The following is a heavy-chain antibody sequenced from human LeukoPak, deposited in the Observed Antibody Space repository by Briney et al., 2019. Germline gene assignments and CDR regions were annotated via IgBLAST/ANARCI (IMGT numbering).Heavy chain of an antibody. CDR1: GFTFSTYW. Sequence: GGSLRLSCAASGFTFSTYWMHWVRQAPGKELVWVSRINSDDSSTTYADSVKGRFTISRDNAKNTLYLQMNSLRAEDTAVYYCARDAGRPWYFDHWGQGTLVTVSS. CDR3: ARDAGRPWYFDH. CDR2: INSDDSST. J-gene: IGHJ4*02. V-gene: IGHV3-74*01.